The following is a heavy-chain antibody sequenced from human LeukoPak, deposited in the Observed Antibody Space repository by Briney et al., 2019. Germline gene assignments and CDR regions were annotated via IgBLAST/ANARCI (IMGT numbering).Heavy chain of an antibody. J-gene: IGHJ4*02. D-gene: IGHD3-16*01. Sequence: GGSLRLSCAASGFTFSAYAMTWVRQAPGKGLEWVSVISGNGGSTYYADSVKGRFTISRDNSKNTLYLQMNSLRAEDTAVYYCARGFYYFDYWGQGTLVTVSS. CDR1: GFTFSAYA. CDR2: ISGNGGST. V-gene: IGHV3-23*01. CDR3: ARGFYYFDY.